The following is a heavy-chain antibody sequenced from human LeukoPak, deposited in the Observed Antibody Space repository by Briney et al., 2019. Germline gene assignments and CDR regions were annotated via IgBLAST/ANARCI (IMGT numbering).Heavy chain of an antibody. CDR3: ARTYSSSWYGEVAFDY. Sequence: GGSLRLSCAASGFTFSSYGMSWVRQAPGKGLEWVSAISGSGGSTYYADSMKGRFTISRDNSKNTLYLQMNSLRAEDTAVYYCARTYSSSWYGEVAFDYWGQGTLVTVSS. CDR1: GFTFSSYG. D-gene: IGHD6-13*01. J-gene: IGHJ4*02. V-gene: IGHV3-23*01. CDR2: ISGSGGST.